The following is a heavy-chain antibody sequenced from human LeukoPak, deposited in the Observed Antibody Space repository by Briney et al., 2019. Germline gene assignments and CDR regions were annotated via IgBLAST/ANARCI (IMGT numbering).Heavy chain of an antibody. V-gene: IGHV3-21*01. CDR2: ISSSSSYI. Sequence: GGSLRLSCAASGFTFSSYSMNWVRQAPGKGLEWVSSISSSSSYIYYADSVKGRFTISRDNAKNSLYLQMNSLRAEDTAVYYCAREPPDVVTRGSGYYLDYWGQGTLVTVSS. CDR3: AREPPDVVTRGSGYYLDY. CDR1: GFTFSSYS. J-gene: IGHJ4*02. D-gene: IGHD2-21*02.